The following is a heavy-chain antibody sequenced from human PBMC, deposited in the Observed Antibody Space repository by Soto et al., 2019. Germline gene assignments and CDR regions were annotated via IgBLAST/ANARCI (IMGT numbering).Heavy chain of an antibody. CDR1: GGSISSGDYY. Sequence: PSETLSLTCTVSGGSISSGDYYWSWIRQPPGKGLEWIGYIYYSGSTYYNPSLKSRVTISVDTSKNQFSLKLSSVTAADTAVYYWALWGGDIVVVPASGGYYGMDVWGQGTTVTVSS. D-gene: IGHD2-2*01. CDR3: ALWGGDIVVVPASGGYYGMDV. V-gene: IGHV4-30-4*01. CDR2: IYYSGST. J-gene: IGHJ6*02.